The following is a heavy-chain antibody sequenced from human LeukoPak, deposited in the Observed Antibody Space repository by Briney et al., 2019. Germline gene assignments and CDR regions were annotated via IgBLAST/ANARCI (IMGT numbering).Heavy chain of an antibody. J-gene: IGHJ4*02. CDR2: IYTSGSTP. CDR3: ARELYDWTRTGAFDY. Sequence: SETLSLTCTVSGGSINSYYWSWIRQSAGKGLEWIGRIYTSGSTPDYSPSLKSRVTMSIDTSKNQFSLQLSSVTAADTAVYYCARELYDWTRTGAFDYWGQGTLVTVSS. D-gene: IGHD3-3*01. V-gene: IGHV4-4*07. CDR1: GGSINSYY.